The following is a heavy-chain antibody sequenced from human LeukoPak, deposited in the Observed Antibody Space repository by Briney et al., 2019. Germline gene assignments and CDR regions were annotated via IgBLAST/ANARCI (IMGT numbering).Heavy chain of an antibody. D-gene: IGHD3-3*01. V-gene: IGHV4-38-2*01. CDR2: IYHSGRT. J-gene: IGHJ5*02. Sequence: SETLSLTCAVSGYSISSGCYWGWIRQPPGQGLEWIGSIYHSGRTFYDPSLKSRATISRDTSKNQFSLTLSSVTAADAAVYYCARRGWSGYSNNWFDPWGQGTLVTVSS. CDR3: ARRGWSGYSNNWFDP. CDR1: GYSISSGCY.